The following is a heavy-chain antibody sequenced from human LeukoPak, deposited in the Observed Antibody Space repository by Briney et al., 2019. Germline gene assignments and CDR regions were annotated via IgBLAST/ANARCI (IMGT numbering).Heavy chain of an antibody. D-gene: IGHD3-10*01. CDR2: SHPSSGGA. V-gene: IGHV1-2*02. Sequence: GASVEVSCKASPYTFTDYYVHWVRQAPGQRLEWMGWSHPSSGGAAYAQKFQGRVSMTGDTSISTAYMLLTRLASDDTAVYYCGIKRIRGKPFDYWGQGTLVTVSA. CDR3: GIKRIRGKPFDY. CDR1: PYTFTDYY. J-gene: IGHJ4*02.